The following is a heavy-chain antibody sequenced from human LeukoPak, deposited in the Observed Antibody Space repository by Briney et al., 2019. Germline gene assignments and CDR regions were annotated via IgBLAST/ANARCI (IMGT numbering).Heavy chain of an antibody. Sequence: GGSLRLSCATSGFIFNYYAMSWVRQAPGKGLEWVSGISGSDGSTYYADSVKGRFSISGDNSKNTLYLQMNSLRAEDTAVYYCAKDFFIRGATPNDAFDIWGQGTMVTVSS. CDR3: AKDFFIRGATPNDAFDI. CDR1: GFIFNYYA. D-gene: IGHD3-10*01. J-gene: IGHJ3*02. CDR2: ISGSDGST. V-gene: IGHV3-23*01.